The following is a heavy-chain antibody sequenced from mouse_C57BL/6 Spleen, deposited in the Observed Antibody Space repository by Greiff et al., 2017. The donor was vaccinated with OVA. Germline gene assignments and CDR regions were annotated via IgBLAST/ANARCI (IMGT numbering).Heavy chain of an antibody. CDR2: IYPRSGNT. Sequence: QVQLQQSGAELARPGASVKLSCKASGYTFTSYGISWVKQRTGQGLEWIGEIYPRSGNTNYNEKFKGKATLTADKSSSTAYMELRSLTSEDSAVYFCAREVITTVEVFLNAMGYWGQGTSVTVSS. J-gene: IGHJ4*01. D-gene: IGHD1-1*01. V-gene: IGHV1-81*01. CDR3: AREVITTVEVFLNAMGY. CDR1: GYTFTSYG.